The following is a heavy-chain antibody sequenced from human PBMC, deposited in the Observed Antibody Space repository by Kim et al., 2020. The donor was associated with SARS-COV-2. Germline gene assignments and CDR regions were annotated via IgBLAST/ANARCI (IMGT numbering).Heavy chain of an antibody. CDR1: GGSISSYY. CDR3: ARGYYDSSGYPYYFDY. D-gene: IGHD3-22*01. V-gene: IGHV4-59*01. Sequence: SETLSLTCTVSGGSISSYYWSWIRQPPGKGLEWIGYIYYSGSTNYNPSLKSRVTISVDTSKNQFSLQLSSVTAADTAVYYCARGYYDSSGYPYYFDYWGQGTLVTVSS. CDR2: IYYSGST. J-gene: IGHJ4*02.